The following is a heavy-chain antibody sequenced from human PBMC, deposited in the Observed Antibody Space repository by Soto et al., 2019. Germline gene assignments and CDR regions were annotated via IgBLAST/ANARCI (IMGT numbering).Heavy chain of an antibody. CDR3: ARDLGYCVSASCYLFDP. D-gene: IGHD2-2*03. V-gene: IGHV3-48*02. J-gene: IGHJ5*02. CDR1: GFTFSGYN. CDR2: ISSTNSTK. Sequence: PGGSLRLSCAASGFTFSGYNMNWVRQAPGKGLEWVSYISSTNSTKYYADSVKGRFTISRDNPKNSLYLQMNSLRDEDTAVYYCARDLGYCVSASCYLFDPCGQRTLVTVSS.